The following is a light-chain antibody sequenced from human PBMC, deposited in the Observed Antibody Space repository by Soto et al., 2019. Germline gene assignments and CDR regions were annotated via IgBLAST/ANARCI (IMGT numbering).Light chain of an antibody. J-gene: IGKJ4*01. Sequence: DIQMTQSPSSVSASVGDTVTITCRASQGLKFLAWYQQKPGKAPRLLIYEATNLQSGVPPRFSGSGSGTDFTLTISSLQPEDFATYYCQQTYAAPLTFGGGTRVEI. CDR1: QGLKF. CDR2: EAT. CDR3: QQTYAAPLT. V-gene: IGKV1-12*01.